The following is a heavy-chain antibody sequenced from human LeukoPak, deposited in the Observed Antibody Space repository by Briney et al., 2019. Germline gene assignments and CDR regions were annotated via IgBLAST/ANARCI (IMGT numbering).Heavy chain of an antibody. Sequence: GGSLRLSCAASGVTFSSYAMSWVRQAPGKGVEWVSAIRDSGSSTHYADSVKGRFTTSRDNSKNTLFLQMNSLRAEDTAIYYCAKYGPQDSGSSHFDYWGQGALVTVSS. J-gene: IGHJ4*02. CDR3: AKYGPQDSGSSHFDY. CDR1: GVTFSSYA. D-gene: IGHD1-26*01. CDR2: IRDSGSST. V-gene: IGHV3-23*01.